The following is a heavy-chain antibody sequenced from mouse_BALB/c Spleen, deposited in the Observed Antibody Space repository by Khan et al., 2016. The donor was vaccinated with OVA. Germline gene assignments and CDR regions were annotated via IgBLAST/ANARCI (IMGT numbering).Heavy chain of an antibody. J-gene: IGHJ3*01. V-gene: IGHV5-6-5*01. CDR2: ISSGGNT. Sequence: EVQVVESGGGLVKPGGSLKFSCAASGFTFSNYAMSWVRQTPEKRLEWVASISSGGNTYYPDSVKGRFTISRDNARNILYLQMSSLWSEDTAMYYCARDYWFTYWGQGTLVTVSA. CDR1: GFTFSNYA. CDR3: ARDYWFTY.